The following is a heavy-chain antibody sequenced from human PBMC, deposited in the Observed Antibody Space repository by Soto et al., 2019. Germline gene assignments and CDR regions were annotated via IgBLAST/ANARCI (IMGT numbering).Heavy chain of an antibody. CDR2: IYYSGST. CDR1: GGSISSGGYY. CDR3: ARVLAARASRDFDY. D-gene: IGHD6-6*01. J-gene: IGHJ4*02. Sequence: PSETLSLTCTVSGGSISSGGYYWSWIRQHPGKGLEWIGYIYYSGSTYYNPSLKSRVTISVDTSKNQFSLKLSSVTAADTAVYYCARVLAARASRDFDYWGQGTLVTVSS. V-gene: IGHV4-31*03.